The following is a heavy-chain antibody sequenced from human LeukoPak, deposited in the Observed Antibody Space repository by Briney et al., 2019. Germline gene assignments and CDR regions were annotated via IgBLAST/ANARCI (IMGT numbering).Heavy chain of an antibody. J-gene: IGHJ3*02. Sequence: SQTLSLTCTVSGGSISSGGYYWSWIRQHPGKGLEWIGYIYYSGSTYHNPSLKSRVTISVDTSKNQFSLKLSSVTAADTAVYYCARDTGQQLFPDAFDIWGQGTMVTVSS. CDR2: IYYSGST. V-gene: IGHV4-31*03. D-gene: IGHD6-13*01. CDR3: ARDTGQQLFPDAFDI. CDR1: GGSISSGGYY.